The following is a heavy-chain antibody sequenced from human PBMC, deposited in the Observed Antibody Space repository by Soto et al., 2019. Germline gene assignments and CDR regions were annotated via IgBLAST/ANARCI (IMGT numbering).Heavy chain of an antibody. CDR3: AGYCSSTSCYAGYNWFDP. J-gene: IGHJ5*02. V-gene: IGHV4-34*01. CDR1: GGSFSGYY. D-gene: IGHD2-2*01. CDR2: INHSGST. Sequence: QVQLQQWGAGLLKPSETLSLTCAVYGGSFSGYYWSWIRQPPGKGLEWIGEINHSGSTNYNPSLKSRVTISVDTSKNQFSLKLSSVTAADTAVYYCAGYCSSTSCYAGYNWFDPWGQGTLVTVSS.